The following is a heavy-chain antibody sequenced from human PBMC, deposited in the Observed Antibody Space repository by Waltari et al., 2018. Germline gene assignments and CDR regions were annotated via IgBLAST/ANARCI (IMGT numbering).Heavy chain of an antibody. CDR2: ISGSGDII. D-gene: IGHD4-17*01. V-gene: IGHV3-21*01. CDR3: ALNGARYEYYYMDV. CDR1: GFTFGSST. Sequence: EVQLVESGGGLVTPGGSVRLSCTGSGFTFGSSTMNWVRRAPGEGLECVASISGSGDIIYYGDSMKGRFTISRDNDKNSLCLHLTSLSADDTAVYYCALNGARYEYYYMDVWGRGTTVTVSS. J-gene: IGHJ6*03.